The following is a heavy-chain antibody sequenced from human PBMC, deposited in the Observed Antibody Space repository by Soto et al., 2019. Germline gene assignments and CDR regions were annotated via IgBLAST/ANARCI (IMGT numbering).Heavy chain of an antibody. J-gene: IGHJ4*02. V-gene: IGHV1-18*01. CDR2: ISAYNGNT. CDR1: GYTFTSYG. CDR3: ARDPKIHTAMVSITNDY. D-gene: IGHD5-18*01. Sequence: ASVKVSCKASGYTFTSYGISWVRQAPGQGLEWMGWISAYNGNTNYAQKLQGGVTMTTDTSTSTAYMELRSLRSDDTAVYYCARDPKIHTAMVSITNDYWGQGTLVTVSS.